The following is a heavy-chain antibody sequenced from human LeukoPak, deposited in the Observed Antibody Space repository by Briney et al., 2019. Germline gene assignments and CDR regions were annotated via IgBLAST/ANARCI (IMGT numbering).Heavy chain of an antibody. CDR3: ASGRLVGAPDY. CDR1: GFTFSSYL. V-gene: IGHV3-74*01. Sequence: PGGSLRLSCAASGFTFSSYLMHWVRQPPGKGLVWVSRITSDGSGIGYADSVKGRFSTSRDNAKNTLYLQMNSLRAEDTAVYYCASGRLVGAPDYWGQGTLVTVSS. CDR2: ITSDGSGI. J-gene: IGHJ4*02. D-gene: IGHD1-26*01.